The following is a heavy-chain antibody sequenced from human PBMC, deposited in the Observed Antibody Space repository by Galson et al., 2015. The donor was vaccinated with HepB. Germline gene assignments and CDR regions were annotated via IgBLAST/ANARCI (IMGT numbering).Heavy chain of an antibody. J-gene: IGHJ6*03. CDR2: IYYSGST. CDR3: ARGRGRATIVVPAAIPYYMDV. V-gene: IGHV4-31*03. CDR1: GGSISSGGYY. D-gene: IGHD2-2*01. Sequence: TLSLTCTVSGGSISSGGYYWSWIRQHPGKGLKWIGYIYYSGSTYYNPSLKSRVTISVDTSKNQFSLKLSSVTAADTAVYYCARGRGRATIVVPAAIPYYMDVWGKGTTVTVS.